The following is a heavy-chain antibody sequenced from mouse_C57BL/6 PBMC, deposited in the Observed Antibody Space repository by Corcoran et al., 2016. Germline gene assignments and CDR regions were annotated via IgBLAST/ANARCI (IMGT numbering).Heavy chain of an antibody. CDR3: ASNPIYYGNFWFAY. J-gene: IGHJ3*01. Sequence: EVQLQQSGPELVKPGASVKISCKASGYTFTDYYMNWVKQSHGKSLEWIGDINPNNGGTSYNQKFKGKATLTVDKSSSTAYMELRSLTSEDSAVYYCASNPIYYGNFWFAYWGQGTLVTVSA. CDR2: INPNNGGT. V-gene: IGHV1-26*01. CDR1: GYTFTDYY. D-gene: IGHD2-1*01.